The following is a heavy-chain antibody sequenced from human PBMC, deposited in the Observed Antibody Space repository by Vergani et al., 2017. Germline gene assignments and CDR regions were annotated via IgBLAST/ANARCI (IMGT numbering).Heavy chain of an antibody. CDR3: ARGGGATTLDY. D-gene: IGHD1-26*01. CDR2: IYYSGST. V-gene: IGHV4-59*01. Sequence: QVQLQESGPGLVKPSETLSLTCTVSGGSISSYYWSWIRQPPGKGLEWIGYIYYSGSTNYNPSLKSRVTISVDTSKNQFSLKLGSVTAADTAVYYCARGGGATTLDYWGQGTLVTVSS. J-gene: IGHJ4*02. CDR1: GGSISSYY.